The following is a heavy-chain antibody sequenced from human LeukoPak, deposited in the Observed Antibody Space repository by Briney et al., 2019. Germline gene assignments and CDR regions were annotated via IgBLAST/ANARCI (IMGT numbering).Heavy chain of an antibody. CDR2: ISSSSSYI. V-gene: IGHV3-21*01. Sequence: GGSLRLSCAASGFTFSSYSMDWVRQAPGKGLEWVSSISSSSSYIYYADSVKGRFTISRDNAKNLLHLQMNSLRAEDTAVYYCARPRIAARMGAFDIWGQGTMVTVSS. J-gene: IGHJ3*02. D-gene: IGHD6-6*01. CDR1: GFTFSSYS. CDR3: ARPRIAARMGAFDI.